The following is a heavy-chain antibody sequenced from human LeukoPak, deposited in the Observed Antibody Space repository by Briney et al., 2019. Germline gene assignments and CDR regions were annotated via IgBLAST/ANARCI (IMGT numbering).Heavy chain of an antibody. V-gene: IGHV4-30-2*01. CDR3: ARSLRITIFGVGFAFDY. D-gene: IGHD3-3*01. J-gene: IGHJ4*02. CDR1: AGSITSDDSY. Sequence: PSQTLSLTCTVSAGSITSDDSYWSWIRQPPGKGLEWIGYIYHSGTAYYNPSLKSRVTMSVDRSKNQFSLKLSSVTAADTAVYYCARSLRITIFGVGFAFDYWGQGTLVTVSS. CDR2: IYHSGTA.